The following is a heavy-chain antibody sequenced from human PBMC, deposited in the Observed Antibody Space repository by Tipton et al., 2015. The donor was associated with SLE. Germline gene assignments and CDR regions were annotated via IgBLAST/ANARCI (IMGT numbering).Heavy chain of an antibody. Sequence: QSGAEVKKPGASVKVSCKASGYTFTSHYMHWVRQAPGQGLEWMGIINPNTGSTNYAHKFQGRVTMTRDTSTGTVYMELSSLRSEDTAVYYCARDPAPAGDRLDFWGQGTLVIVSS. J-gene: IGHJ4*02. CDR1: GYTFTSHY. CDR2: INPNTGST. D-gene: IGHD3-16*01. V-gene: IGHV1-46*01. CDR3: ARDPAPAGDRLDF.